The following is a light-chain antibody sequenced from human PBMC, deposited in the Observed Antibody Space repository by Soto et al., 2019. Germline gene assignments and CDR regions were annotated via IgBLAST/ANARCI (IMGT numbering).Light chain of an antibody. CDR1: QSVSSSY. CDR2: GAS. J-gene: IGKJ4*01. CDR3: QQYDRSPLT. Sequence: EIVLTQSPGTLSLSPGERATLSCRAGQSVSSSYLAWYQQKPGQAPRLLIYGASSRATGIPDRFSGSGSGTDFTLTISRLEPEDFAVYYCQQYDRSPLTFGGGTKVEIK. V-gene: IGKV3-20*01.